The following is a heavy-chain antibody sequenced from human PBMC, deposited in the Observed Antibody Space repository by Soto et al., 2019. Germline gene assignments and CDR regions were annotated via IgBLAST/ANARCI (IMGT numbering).Heavy chain of an antibody. V-gene: IGHV3-30*18. Sequence: GGSLRLSCAASGFTFSTYGMHWVRQAPGKWLVLLALISYDGCNYYYADSVKGRFTISRDNSKYTLYLQMNSLRAEDTAVYYCAKKGLYSSGWYDAFDIWGQGTTVTVSS. CDR2: ISYDGCNY. D-gene: IGHD6-19*01. CDR3: AKKGLYSSGWYDAFDI. CDR1: GFTFSTYG. J-gene: IGHJ3*02.